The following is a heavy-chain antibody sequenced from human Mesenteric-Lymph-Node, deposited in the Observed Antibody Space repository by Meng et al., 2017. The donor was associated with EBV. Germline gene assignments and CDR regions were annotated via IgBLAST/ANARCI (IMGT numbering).Heavy chain of an antibody. Sequence: VLVQAPVHGSVRPPGTRSLTCAVPGGSIRRSNWWSWVRQPPGKGLEWIGEIYHSGSTNYNPSLKSRVTISVDKSKNQFSLKLSSVTAADTAVYYCASHRYCTSTSCSWFDPWGQGTLVTVSS. D-gene: IGHD2-2*01. V-gene: IGHV4-4*03. CDR3: ASHRYCTSTSCSWFDP. J-gene: IGHJ5*02. CDR2: IYHSGST. CDR1: GGSIRRSNW.